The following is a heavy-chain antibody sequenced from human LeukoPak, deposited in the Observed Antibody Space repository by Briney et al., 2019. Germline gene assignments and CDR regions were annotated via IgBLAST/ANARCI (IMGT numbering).Heavy chain of an antibody. CDR1: GFTFSSYW. Sequence: GGSLRLSCAASGFTFSSYWMHWVRQAPGKGLVWVSHINSDGSSTSYADSVKGRFTISRDNAKNTLYLHMNSLRAEDTAVYYCARDLSGGTSWFDPWGQGTLVTVSS. CDR3: ARDLSGGTSWFDP. V-gene: IGHV3-74*01. J-gene: IGHJ5*02. CDR2: INSDGSST. D-gene: IGHD1-1*01.